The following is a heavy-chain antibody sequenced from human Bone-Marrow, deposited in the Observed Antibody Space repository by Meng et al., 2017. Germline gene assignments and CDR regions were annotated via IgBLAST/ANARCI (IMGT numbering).Heavy chain of an antibody. Sequence: GESLKISCAASGFTFSRYRMNWVRQAPGKGLEWVSSISSSSDYIYYADSVKGRFTISRDNSKKTLYLQMNSLRAEDTAVYFCARGPIPVAGRLDYWGQGTLVTVSS. CDR2: ISSSSDYI. V-gene: IGHV3-21*01. J-gene: IGHJ4*02. CDR3: ARGPIPVAGRLDY. CDR1: GFTFSRYR. D-gene: IGHD6-19*01.